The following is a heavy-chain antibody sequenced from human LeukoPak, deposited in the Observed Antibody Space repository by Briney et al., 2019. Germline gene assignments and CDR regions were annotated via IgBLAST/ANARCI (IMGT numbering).Heavy chain of an antibody. J-gene: IGHJ4*02. D-gene: IGHD2-21*02. CDR1: GFTFSSYE. CDR3: ASNVVVTLTKSAFDY. CDR2: ISSSGSTI. V-gene: IGHV3-48*03. Sequence: GGSLRLSCAASGFTFSSYEMNWVRQAPGKGLEWVSYISSSGSTIYYADSVKGRFTISGDNAKNSLYLQMNSLRAEDTAVYYCASNVVVTLTKSAFDYWGQGTLVTVSS.